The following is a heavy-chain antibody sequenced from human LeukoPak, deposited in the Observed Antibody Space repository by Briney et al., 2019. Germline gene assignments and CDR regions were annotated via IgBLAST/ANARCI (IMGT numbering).Heavy chain of an antibody. Sequence: ASVKVSCKASGYTFTDYYMHWVRQAPGQGLEWMGWINPNSGATYFTQKFQGRVTFTRDTSISTAYMELSSLSSDATAVFYCARALSSWLFDYWGQGTLVTVSS. V-gene: IGHV1-2*02. CDR1: GYTFTDYY. J-gene: IGHJ4*02. D-gene: IGHD6-13*01. CDR2: INPNSGAT. CDR3: ARALSSWLFDY.